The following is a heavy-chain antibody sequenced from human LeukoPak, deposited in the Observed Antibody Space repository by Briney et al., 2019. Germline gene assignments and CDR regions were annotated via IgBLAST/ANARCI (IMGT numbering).Heavy chain of an antibody. Sequence: ASVKVSCKASGYTFTGHYLHWVRQAPGQGLEWMGWINPNSGGTNYAQRFQGRVTMTRDTSISTAYMELTRLRFDDTAVYYCAGWSYYDSSGYPTNYWGQGTLVTVSS. D-gene: IGHD3-22*01. CDR1: GYTFTGHY. CDR2: INPNSGGT. CDR3: AGWSYYDSSGYPTNY. V-gene: IGHV1-2*02. J-gene: IGHJ4*02.